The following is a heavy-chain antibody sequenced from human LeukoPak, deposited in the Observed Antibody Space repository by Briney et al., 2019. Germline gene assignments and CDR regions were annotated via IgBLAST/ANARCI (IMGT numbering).Heavy chain of an antibody. Sequence: ASVKVSCKASGGTFSSYAISWVRQAPGQGLEWMGGIIPIFGTANYAQKFQGRVTITTDESTSTAYMELSSLRSGDTAVYYCARSIAVAGTWFDPWGQGTLVTVSS. D-gene: IGHD6-19*01. CDR2: IIPIFGTA. CDR1: GGTFSSYA. CDR3: ARSIAVAGTWFDP. V-gene: IGHV1-69*05. J-gene: IGHJ5*02.